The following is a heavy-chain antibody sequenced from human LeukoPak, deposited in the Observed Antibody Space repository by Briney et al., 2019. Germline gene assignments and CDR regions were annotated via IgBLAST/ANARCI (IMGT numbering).Heavy chain of an antibody. J-gene: IGHJ4*02. D-gene: IGHD6-19*01. CDR2: ISYEGGTQ. Sequence: GGSLRLSCAASGVTLSPYGMHWVRQAPGKGLEWVAVISYEGGTQHYADSVKGRFSLFRDNSKNTLFLQMNTLRAADTALYYCSAQPEEVAGGMNSWGQGALVTVSS. V-gene: IGHV3-30*03. CDR3: SAQPEEVAGGMNS. CDR1: GVTLSPYG.